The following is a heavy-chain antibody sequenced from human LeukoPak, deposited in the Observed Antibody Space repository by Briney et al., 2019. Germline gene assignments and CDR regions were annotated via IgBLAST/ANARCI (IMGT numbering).Heavy chain of an antibody. D-gene: IGHD3-22*01. Sequence: SETLSLTCAVYGGSFSGYYWSWIRQPPGKGLEWIGEINHSGSTNYNPSLKSRVTISVDTSKNQFSLKLSSVTAADTAAYYCARLHYDSSGKETNYYGMDVWGQGTTVTVSS. CDR3: ARLHYDSSGKETNYYGMDV. J-gene: IGHJ6*02. V-gene: IGHV4-34*01. CDR2: INHSGST. CDR1: GGSFSGYY.